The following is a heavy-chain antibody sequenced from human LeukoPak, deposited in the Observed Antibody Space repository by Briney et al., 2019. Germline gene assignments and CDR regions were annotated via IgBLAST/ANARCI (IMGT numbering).Heavy chain of an antibody. CDR2: INPNSGGT. J-gene: IGHJ4*02. CDR3: ARIIRFETYYYDSGGYAYFDY. CDR1: GYTFTGYY. D-gene: IGHD3-22*01. V-gene: IGHV1-2*02. Sequence: GASVTVSCKASGYTFTGYYMHWVRQAPGQGLEWMGWINPNSGGTNYAQKFQGRVTMTRDTSISTAYMELSRLRSDDAAVYYCARIIRFETYYYDSGGYAYFDYWGQGTLVTVSS.